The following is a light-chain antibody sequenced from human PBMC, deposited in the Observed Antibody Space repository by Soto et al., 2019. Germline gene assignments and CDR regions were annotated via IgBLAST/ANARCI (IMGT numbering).Light chain of an antibody. J-gene: IGKJ1*01. Sequence: EIVMTQSPATLSVSPGERATLSCRASQSVSSYLAWYQQKPGQAPRLLIYGASTRATGIPARFSGSGSGTEFTLTISSLQSEDSAVYYCQQYNNWPPWTFGQGTKVEIK. CDR1: QSVSSY. CDR3: QQYNNWPPWT. V-gene: IGKV3-15*01. CDR2: GAS.